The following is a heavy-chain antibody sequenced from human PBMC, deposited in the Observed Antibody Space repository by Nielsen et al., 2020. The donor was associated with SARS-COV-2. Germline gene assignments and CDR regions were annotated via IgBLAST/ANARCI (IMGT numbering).Heavy chain of an antibody. CDR2: IKHNEGP. Sequence: WIRQPPGKGLEWIGYIKHNEGPNYSPSLKSRVTISVDPSKNHFSLKMSSVTAADTAVYYCARAGVDSAMTYWGWGTLVTVSS. D-gene: IGHD5-18*01. CDR3: ARAGVDSAMTY. J-gene: IGHJ4*02. V-gene: IGHV4-31*02.